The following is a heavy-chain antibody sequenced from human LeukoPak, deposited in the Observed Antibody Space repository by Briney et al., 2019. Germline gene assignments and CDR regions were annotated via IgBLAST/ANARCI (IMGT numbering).Heavy chain of an antibody. CDR2: IYYSGST. CDR1: GGSISSFY. D-gene: IGHD2-21*01. J-gene: IGHJ4*02. Sequence: PSETLSLTCTVSGGSISSFYWSWIRQPPGKGLEWIGYIYYSGSTNYNPSLKSRVTISVDTSKNQFSPNLSSVTAADTAVYYCARHRLRGRVAVLYYFDYWGRGTLVTVSS. CDR3: ARHRLRGRVAVLYYFDY. V-gene: IGHV4-59*08.